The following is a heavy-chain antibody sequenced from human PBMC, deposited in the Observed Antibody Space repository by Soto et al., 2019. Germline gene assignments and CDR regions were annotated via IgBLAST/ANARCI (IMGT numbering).Heavy chain of an antibody. V-gene: IGHV1-3*01. CDR2: INAGNGNT. CDR1: GYTFTSYA. J-gene: IGHJ4*02. Sequence: GASVKVSCKASGYTFTSYAMHWVRQAPGQRLEWMGWINAGNGNTKYSQKFQGRVTITRDTSATTAYMELNSLRSEDTAVYYCARFLWYLDRFDYWGQGTLVTVSS. CDR3: ARFLWYLDRFDY. D-gene: IGHD2-15*01.